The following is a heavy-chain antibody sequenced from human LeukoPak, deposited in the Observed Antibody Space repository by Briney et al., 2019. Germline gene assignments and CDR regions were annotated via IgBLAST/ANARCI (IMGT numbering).Heavy chain of an antibody. CDR3: ARVIAGANDAFDI. J-gene: IGHJ3*02. Sequence: GESLKISCKASGYRFANYWIGWVRQMPVKGLEWMGIIYPGDSDTRYSPSFQGQVTISADKSISTAYLQWSSLKASDTAMYYCARVIAGANDAFDIWGQGTMVTVSS. D-gene: IGHD3-16*02. V-gene: IGHV5-51*01. CDR1: GYRFANYW. CDR2: IYPGDSDT.